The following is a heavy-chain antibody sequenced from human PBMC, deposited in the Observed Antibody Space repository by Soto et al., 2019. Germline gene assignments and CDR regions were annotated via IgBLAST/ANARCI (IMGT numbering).Heavy chain of an antibody. D-gene: IGHD2-2*01. J-gene: IGHJ4*02. Sequence: QVQLVQSGAEVKEPGASVRVSCKASGYTFTSYDINWVRQAPGQGLEWMGWMNPESRNTGYAQKFQGRVTMTRDTSISTAYMELTSLRSEDTDVYYCARFVRHQLPTIDFWGQGTLVTVSS. CDR1: GYTFTSYD. V-gene: IGHV1-8*01. CDR3: ARFVRHQLPTIDF. CDR2: MNPESRNT.